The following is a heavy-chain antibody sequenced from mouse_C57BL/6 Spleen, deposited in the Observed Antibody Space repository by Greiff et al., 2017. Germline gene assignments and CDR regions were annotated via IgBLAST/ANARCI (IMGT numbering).Heavy chain of an antibody. J-gene: IGHJ2*01. Sequence: EVMLVESGGGLVKPGGSLKLSCAASGFTFSSYTMSWVRQTPEKRLEWVATISGGGGNTYYPDSVKGRFTISRDNAKNTLYLQMSSLRSEDTALYYCARRWLQYYFDYWGQGTTLTVSS. D-gene: IGHD2-3*01. CDR1: GFTFSSYT. CDR2: ISGGGGNT. CDR3: ARRWLQYYFDY. V-gene: IGHV5-9*01.